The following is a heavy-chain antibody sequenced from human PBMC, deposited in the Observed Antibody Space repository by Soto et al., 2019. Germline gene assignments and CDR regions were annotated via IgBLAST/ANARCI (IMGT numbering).Heavy chain of an antibody. D-gene: IGHD7-27*01. CDR2: INTGNGNT. CDR3: ARDPGDLGISGVENYFDY. CDR1: GYIFTSYA. J-gene: IGHJ4*01. Sequence: QVQLVQSGAEVKKPGASVKVSCKASGYIFTSYAMHWVRQAPGQRLEWMGWINTGNGNTKYSQKFQGRVTITRDTSASPAYMELSSLRSEDTAVYYCARDPGDLGISGVENYFDYWGHGTLVTVSS. V-gene: IGHV1-3*04.